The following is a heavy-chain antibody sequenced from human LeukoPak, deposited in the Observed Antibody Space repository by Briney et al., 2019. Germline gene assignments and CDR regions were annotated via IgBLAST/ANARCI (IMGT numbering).Heavy chain of an antibody. D-gene: IGHD6-19*01. CDR2: IYYSGST. CDR1: GGSIGSYY. CDR3: ARTPGIAVAGTLFYYYMDV. J-gene: IGHJ6*03. V-gene: IGHV4-59*01. Sequence: PSETLSLTCTVSGGSIGSYYWSWIRQPPGKGLEWIGYIYYSGSTNYNPSLKSRVTISVDTSKNQFSLKLSSVTAADTAVYYCARTPGIAVAGTLFYYYMDVWGKGTTVTVSS.